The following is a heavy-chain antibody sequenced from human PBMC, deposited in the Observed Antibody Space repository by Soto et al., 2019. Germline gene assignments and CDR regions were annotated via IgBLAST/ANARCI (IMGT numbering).Heavy chain of an antibody. Sequence: ASVKVSCKASGGTFSSYAISWVRQAPGQGLEWMGGIIPIFGTANYAQKFQGRVTITADESTSTAYMELSSLRSEDTAVYYCARVVMVQGCLYDCSYGMGVWCQGTT. J-gene: IGHJ6*02. V-gene: IGHV1-69*13. CDR3: ARVVMVQGCLYDCSYGMGV. CDR2: IIPIFGTA. CDR1: GGTFSSYA. D-gene: IGHD1-1*01.